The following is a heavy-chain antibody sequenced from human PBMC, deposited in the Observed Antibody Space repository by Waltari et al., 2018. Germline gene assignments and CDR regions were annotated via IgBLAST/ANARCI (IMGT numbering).Heavy chain of an antibody. CDR3: ARNSGSYLTRAFDI. J-gene: IGHJ3*02. Sequence: QVQLVESGGGVVQPGRSLRLSCAASGFTFSSSGMHWVRQAPGKGLEWVAVIWYDGSNKYYADSVKGRFTISRDNSKNTLYLQMNSLRAEDTAVYYCARNSGSYLTRAFDIWGQGTMVTVSS. V-gene: IGHV3-33*01. D-gene: IGHD1-26*01. CDR2: IWYDGSNK. CDR1: GFTFSSSG.